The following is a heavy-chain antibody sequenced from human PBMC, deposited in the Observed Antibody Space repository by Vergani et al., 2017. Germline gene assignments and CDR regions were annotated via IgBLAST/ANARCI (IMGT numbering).Heavy chain of an antibody. V-gene: IGHV3-30*02. CDR2: IQFDGSNQ. J-gene: IGHJ4*02. CDR3: AKHFRGWGIDY. CDR1: GFTLSNYD. D-gene: IGHD3-16*01. Sequence: QVQLVESGGGVVQRGVSLRLSCATSGFTLSNYDMLLIRQGPGKGLEFVAFIQFDGSNQYYTDSVKGRFTLSRDFSKNTLNLQMNSLRTDDTATYYCAKHFRGWGIDYWGQGTQVIVSS.